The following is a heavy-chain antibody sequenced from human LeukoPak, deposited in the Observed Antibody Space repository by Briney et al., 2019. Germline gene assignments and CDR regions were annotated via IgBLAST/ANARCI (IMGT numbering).Heavy chain of an antibody. J-gene: IGHJ4*02. Sequence: SETLSPPLAVYGGSFRGYFRRGIHPPPGRGLEGVGEINHSGSTNYNPSLKSRVTISVDTSKNQFSLKLSSVTAADTAVYYCARGGAVAAPFDYWGQGTLVTVSS. CDR1: GGSFRGYF. CDR3: ARGGAVAAPFDY. V-gene: IGHV4-34*01. CDR2: INHSGST. D-gene: IGHD6-19*01.